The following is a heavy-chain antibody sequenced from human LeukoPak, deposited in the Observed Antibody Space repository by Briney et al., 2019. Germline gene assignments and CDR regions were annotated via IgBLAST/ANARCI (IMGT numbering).Heavy chain of an antibody. CDR1: GGSISSGRYY. V-gene: IGHV4-39*01. D-gene: IGHD3-10*01. J-gene: IGHJ5*02. CDR2: IYESGST. Sequence: SETLSLTCTVSGGSISSGRYYWGWIRQSPGKGLEWIGTIYESGSTYYNPSLKSRVTISVDTSKDQFSLKLNSVTAADTAVYYCARPGRPMVRGVLMSSWFDPWGQGTLVTVSS. CDR3: ARPGRPMVRGVLMSSWFDP.